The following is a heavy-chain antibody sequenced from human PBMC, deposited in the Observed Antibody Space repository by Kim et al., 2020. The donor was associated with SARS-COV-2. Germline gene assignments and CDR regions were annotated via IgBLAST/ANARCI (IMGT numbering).Heavy chain of an antibody. J-gene: IGHJ5*02. CDR3: ARDPSSSWYHWFDP. Sequence: ADSLKGRFTITRDNAKNSLYLQMNSLRAEDTAVYYCARDPSSSWYHWFDPWGQGTLVTVSS. V-gene: IGHV3-11*01. D-gene: IGHD6-13*01.